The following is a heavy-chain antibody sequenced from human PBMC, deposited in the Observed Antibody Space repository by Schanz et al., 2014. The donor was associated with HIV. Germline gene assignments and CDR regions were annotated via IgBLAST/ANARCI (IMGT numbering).Heavy chain of an antibody. Sequence: QVQLVESGGGVVQPGRSLRLSCAASGFTFSSYGMHWVRQAPGKGLEWVAVISYDGSNKYYADSVKGRFTISRDISKNTLYLHVKSLRAEDTAIYYCAKDSGDSGGYYTQYFDYWGQGTLVTV. CDR2: ISYDGSNK. CDR1: GFTFSSYG. CDR3: AKDSGDSGGYYTQYFDY. V-gene: IGHV3-30*18. D-gene: IGHD3-22*01. J-gene: IGHJ4*02.